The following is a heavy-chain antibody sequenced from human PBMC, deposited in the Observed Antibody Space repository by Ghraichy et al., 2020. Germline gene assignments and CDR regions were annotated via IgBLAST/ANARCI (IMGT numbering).Heavy chain of an antibody. J-gene: IGHJ5*02. Sequence: SVKVSCKASGGTFSSYAISWVRQAPGQGLEWMGRIIPILGIANYAQKFQGRVTITADKSTSTAYMELSSLRSEDTAVYYCARVEGRYYDSSGLVNWFDPWSQGTLVTVSS. V-gene: IGHV1-69*04. CDR2: IIPILGIA. CDR1: GGTFSSYA. D-gene: IGHD3-22*01. CDR3: ARVEGRYYDSSGLVNWFDP.